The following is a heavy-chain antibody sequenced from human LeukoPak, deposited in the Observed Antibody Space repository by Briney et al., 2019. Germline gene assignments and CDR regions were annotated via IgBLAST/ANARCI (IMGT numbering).Heavy chain of an antibody. V-gene: IGHV3-48*03. D-gene: IGHD1-1*01. CDR1: GFTFDDYG. CDR3: ARAAGTWFDP. J-gene: IGHJ5*02. CDR2: ISSSGSTI. Sequence: GGSLRLSCAASGFTFDDYGMSWVRQAPGKGLEWVSYISSSGSTIYYADSVKGRFTISRDNAKNSLYLQMNSLRVEDTAVYYCARAAGTWFDPWGQGTLVTVSS.